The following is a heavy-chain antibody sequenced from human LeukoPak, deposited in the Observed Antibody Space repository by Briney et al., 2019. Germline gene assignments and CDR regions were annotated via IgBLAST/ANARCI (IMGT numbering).Heavy chain of an antibody. CDR2: IYTSGST. CDR1: GGSISSYY. V-gene: IGHV4-4*07. CDR3: AREYSSGWYGSVGPFDP. J-gene: IGHJ5*02. Sequence: SETLSLTCTVSGGSISSYYWTWIRQPAGKGLEWIGRIYTSGSTNYNPSLKSRVTMSVDTSKNQFSLKLSSETAADTAVYYCAREYSSGWYGSVGPFDPWGQGTLVTVSS. D-gene: IGHD6-19*01.